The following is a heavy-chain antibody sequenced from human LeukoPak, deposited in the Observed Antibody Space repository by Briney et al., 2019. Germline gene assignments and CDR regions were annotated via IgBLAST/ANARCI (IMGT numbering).Heavy chain of an antibody. Sequence: TGGSLRLSCAGSGFTFSNSWMSWVRQAPAKGLELVAHIKQDGSEKYYVDSVKGRFTISRDNAKNSLYLQMDSLRAEDTAVYYCSSWSSCSGGTCQFNYWGQGTLVTVSS. V-gene: IGHV3-7*01. D-gene: IGHD2-15*01. J-gene: IGHJ4*02. CDR3: SSWSSCSGGTCQFNY. CDR1: GFTFSNSW. CDR2: IKQDGSEK.